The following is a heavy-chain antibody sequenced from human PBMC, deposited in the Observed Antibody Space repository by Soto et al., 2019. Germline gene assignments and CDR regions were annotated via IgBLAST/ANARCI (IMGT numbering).Heavy chain of an antibody. CDR3: ARPDCSGGSCPFGF. D-gene: IGHD2-15*01. CDR1: GGSLRSSSYY. Sequence: QLQLQESGPGLVKPSETLSLTCTVSGGSLRSSSYYWGWIRQPPGKGLEWIGSIYYSGSTYYNPSLKSRVTIAVDTSTNQFSLKLSSVTAADTAVYYCARPDCSGGSCPFGFWGQGTMVTVSS. V-gene: IGHV4-39*01. J-gene: IGHJ3*01. CDR2: IYYSGST.